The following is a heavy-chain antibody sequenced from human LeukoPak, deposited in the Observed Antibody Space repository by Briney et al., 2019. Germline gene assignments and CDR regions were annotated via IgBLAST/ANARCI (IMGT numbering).Heavy chain of an antibody. CDR1: GYTFTSYG. CDR2: ISAYNGNT. CDR3: ARDGVVVVVAATPGTYYYGMDV. D-gene: IGHD2-15*01. Sequence: ASVKVSCKASGYTFTSYGISWVRQAPGQGLEWMGWISAYNGNTNYAQKLQGRVTMTTDTSTSTAYMELRSLRSDDTAVYYCARDGVVVVVAATPGTYYYGMDVWGQGTTVTVSS. V-gene: IGHV1-18*01. J-gene: IGHJ6*02.